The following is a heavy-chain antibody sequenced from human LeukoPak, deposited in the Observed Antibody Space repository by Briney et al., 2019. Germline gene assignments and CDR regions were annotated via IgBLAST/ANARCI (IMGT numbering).Heavy chain of an antibody. CDR2: IYHSGST. D-gene: IGHD3-10*01. J-gene: IGHJ3*02. Sequence: PSETLSLTCAVSGGSISSSNWWSWVRQPPGKGLEWIGEIYHSGSTNYNPSLKSRVTISVDKSKNQFSLKLSSVTAADTAVYYCARAYYGSGSYFRTAVDAFDIWGQGTMVTVSS. V-gene: IGHV4-4*02. CDR1: GGSISSSNW. CDR3: ARAYYGSGSYFRTAVDAFDI.